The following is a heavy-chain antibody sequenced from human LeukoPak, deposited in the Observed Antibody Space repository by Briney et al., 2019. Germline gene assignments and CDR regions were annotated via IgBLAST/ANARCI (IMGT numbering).Heavy chain of an antibody. J-gene: IGHJ4*02. CDR3: ARDDDSAFDY. CDR1: GGSISSSSYY. Sequence: PSETLSLTCTVSGGSISSSSYYWGWIRQPPGKGLEWIGYIYYSGSTNYNPSLKSRVAISIDTSKNQFSLKLSSVTAADTAVYYCARDDDSAFDYWGQGTLVTVSS. D-gene: IGHD3-10*01. V-gene: IGHV4-61*01. CDR2: IYYSGST.